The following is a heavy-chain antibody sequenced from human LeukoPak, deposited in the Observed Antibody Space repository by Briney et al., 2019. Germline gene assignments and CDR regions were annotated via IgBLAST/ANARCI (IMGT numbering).Heavy chain of an antibody. CDR3: ARGAGLAAAGTNWFDP. D-gene: IGHD6-13*01. J-gene: IGHJ5*02. Sequence: ASVKVSCKASGYTFTGYYMNWVRQAPGQGLEWMGWINPNSGGTNYAQKFQGRVTMTRDTSISTAYMDLSRLRSDDTAVYYCARGAGLAAAGTNWFDPWGQGTLVTVSS. CDR1: GYTFTGYY. CDR2: INPNSGGT. V-gene: IGHV1-2*02.